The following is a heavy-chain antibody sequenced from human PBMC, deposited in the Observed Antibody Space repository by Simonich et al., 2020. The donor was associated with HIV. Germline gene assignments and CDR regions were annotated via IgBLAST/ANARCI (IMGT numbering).Heavy chain of an antibody. V-gene: IGHV4-34*01. J-gene: IGHJ3*02. CDR1: GGSFSTYY. Sequence: QVQLQQWGAGLLKPSETLSLTCAVYGGSFSTYYWNWIRQSPGKGLEWIEEINHSESTNYIPSLKSRVTISLDTSKNQFSLKLSSVTAADTAVYYCARAFIVGDLRGAFNIWGQGTMVTVSS. CDR2: INHSEST. D-gene: IGHD1-26*01. CDR3: ARAFIVGDLRGAFNI.